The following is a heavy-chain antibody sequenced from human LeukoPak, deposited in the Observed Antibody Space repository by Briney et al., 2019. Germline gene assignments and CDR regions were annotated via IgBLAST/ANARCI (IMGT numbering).Heavy chain of an antibody. D-gene: IGHD2-2*02. J-gene: IGHJ4*02. Sequence: PGGSLRLSCAASGFTFSNYAMSWVRQAPGKGLEWVSVISTTGGSTDNADSVKGRFTISRDNSKSTLYLQMNGLRAEDTAVYYCAKKDCSTTSCYKAFDSWGQGTLVTVSS. CDR3: AKKDCSTTSCYKAFDS. V-gene: IGHV3-23*01. CDR2: ISTTGGST. CDR1: GFTFSNYA.